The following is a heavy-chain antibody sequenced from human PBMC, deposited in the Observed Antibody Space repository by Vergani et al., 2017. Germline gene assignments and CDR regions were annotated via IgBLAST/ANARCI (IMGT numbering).Heavy chain of an antibody. Sequence: QVQLVESGGGVVQPGRSLRLSCAASGFTFSSYAMHWVRQAPGKGLEWVAVISYDGSNKYYADSVKGRFTISRDNSKNTLYRQMNSLRAEDTAVYYCARRWRGTMFGGVEGGPMDVWGTGPTVTGSS. D-gene: IGHD3-3*02. CDR3: ARRWRGTMFGGVEGGPMDV. J-gene: IGHJ6*03. CDR2: ISYDGSNK. CDR1: GFTFSSYA. V-gene: IGHV3-30-3*01.